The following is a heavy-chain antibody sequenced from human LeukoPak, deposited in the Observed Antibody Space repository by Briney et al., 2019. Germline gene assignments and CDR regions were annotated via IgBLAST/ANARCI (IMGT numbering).Heavy chain of an antibody. CDR3: ARDVRDSSGYYLRAFGY. V-gene: IGHV4-61*02. CDR2: IYTSGST. Sequence: PSETLSLTCTVSGGSISSGSYYWSWIRQPAGKGLEWIGRIYTSGSTNYNPSLKSRVTISLDTSKNQFSLKLSSVTAADTAVYYCARDVRDSSGYYLRAFGYWGQGTLVTVPS. CDR1: GGSISSGSYY. D-gene: IGHD3-22*01. J-gene: IGHJ4*02.